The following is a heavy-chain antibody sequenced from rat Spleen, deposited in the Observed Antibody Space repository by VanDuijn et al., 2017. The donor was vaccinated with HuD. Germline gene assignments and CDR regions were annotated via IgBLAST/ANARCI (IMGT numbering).Heavy chain of an antibody. J-gene: IGHJ4*01. D-gene: IGHD1-11*01. CDR2: ISYEGSTT. CDR1: GFTFRDYF. CDR3: TTDGTTEGITDA. Sequence: EVQLVESGGGLVQPGRSLKLSCAAAGFTFRDYFMAWVRQAPKKGLEWVASISYEGSTTYHGDSVKGLFTISRDNAKSALYLQMNSLRSEDTATYYCTTDGTTEGITDAWGQGASVTVSS. V-gene: IGHV5-22*01.